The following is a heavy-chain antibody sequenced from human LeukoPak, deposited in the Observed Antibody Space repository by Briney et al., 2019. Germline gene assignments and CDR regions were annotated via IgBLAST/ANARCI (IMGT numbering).Heavy chain of an antibody. V-gene: IGHV3-33*06. CDR1: GFTFSSYG. D-gene: IGHD1-7*01. J-gene: IGHJ6*03. Sequence: GGSLRLSCAASGFTFSSYGMHWVRQAPGKGLEWVAVIWYDGSNKYYADSVKGRFTISRDNSKNTLYLQMNSLRAEDTAVYYCAKPTGTTGSYYYYMDVWGKGTTVTVSS. CDR2: IWYDGSNK. CDR3: AKPTGTTGSYYYYMDV.